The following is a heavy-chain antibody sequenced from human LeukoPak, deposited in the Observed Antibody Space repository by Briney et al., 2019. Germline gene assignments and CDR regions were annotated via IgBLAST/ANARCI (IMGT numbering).Heavy chain of an antibody. Sequence: GGSLRLSCAASGFTFSSYAMHWVRQAPGKGLEWVAVISYDGSNKYYADSVKGRFTISRDNSKNTLYLQMNSLRAEDTAVYYCARNLQTYYYDSSGYFLKPNWGQGTLVTVSS. D-gene: IGHD3-22*01. V-gene: IGHV3-30*04. CDR2: ISYDGSNK. CDR3: ARNLQTYYYDSSGYFLKPN. CDR1: GFTFSSYA. J-gene: IGHJ4*02.